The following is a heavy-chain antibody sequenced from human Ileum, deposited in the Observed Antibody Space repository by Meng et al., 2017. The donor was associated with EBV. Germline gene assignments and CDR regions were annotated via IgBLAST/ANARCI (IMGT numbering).Heavy chain of an antibody. CDR1: GGSLSSSNW. CDR3: ARDFGPHQLWY. V-gene: IGHV4-4*02. D-gene: IGHD3-16*01. CDR2: IYHSGST. J-gene: IGHJ4*02. Sequence: QGQLQASGPGRGKPSGTLYPAAAVAGGSLSSSNWCSWVRQPPGKGLEWIGEIYHSGSTNYNPSLKSRVTISVDKSKNQFSLKLSSVTAADTAVYYCARDFGPHQLWYWGQGTLVTVSS.